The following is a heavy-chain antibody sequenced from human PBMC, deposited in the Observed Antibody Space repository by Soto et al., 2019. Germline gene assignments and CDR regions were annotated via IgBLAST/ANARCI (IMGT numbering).Heavy chain of an antibody. CDR2: ISSSSSYI. Sequence: GGSLRLSCAASGFTLSDYYMSWFRQAPGKGLEWVSSISSSSSYIYYADSVKGRFTISRDNAKNSLYLQMNSLRAEDTAVYYCAICSSCSWYPEHLPLCGQGTLVPVSS. CDR3: AICSSCSWYPEHLPL. V-gene: IGHV3-11*06. CDR1: GFTLSDYY. D-gene: IGHD6-13*01. J-gene: IGHJ1*01.